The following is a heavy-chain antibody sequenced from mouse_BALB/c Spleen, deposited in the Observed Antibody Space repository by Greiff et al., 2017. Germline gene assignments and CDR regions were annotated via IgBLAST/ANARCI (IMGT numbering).Heavy chain of an antibody. CDR2: ISSGGSYT. CDR3: ARGLGYDYDGYYYAMDY. D-gene: IGHD2-4*01. J-gene: IGHJ4*01. Sequence: DVHLVESGGDLVKPGGSLKLSCAASGFTFSSYGMSWVRQTPDKRLEWVATISSGGSYTYYPDSVKGRFTISRDNAKNTLYLQMSSLKSEDTAMYYCARGLGYDYDGYYYAMDYWGQGTSVTVSS. V-gene: IGHV5-6*01. CDR1: GFTFSSYG.